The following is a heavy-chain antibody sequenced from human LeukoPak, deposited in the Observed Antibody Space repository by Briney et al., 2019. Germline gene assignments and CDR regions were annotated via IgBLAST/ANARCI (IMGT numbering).Heavy chain of an antibody. D-gene: IGHD3-3*01. Sequence: PGGSLRLSCAGSGFSFSSYAMNWVRQAPGKGLEWVSGITGSGGSTYYADSVKGRFTISRDNAKNSLYLQMNSLRAEDTAVYYCARDWTYYDFWRERHNWFDPWGQGTLVTVSS. V-gene: IGHV3-21*01. J-gene: IGHJ5*02. CDR1: GFSFSSYA. CDR2: ITGSGGST. CDR3: ARDWTYYDFWRERHNWFDP.